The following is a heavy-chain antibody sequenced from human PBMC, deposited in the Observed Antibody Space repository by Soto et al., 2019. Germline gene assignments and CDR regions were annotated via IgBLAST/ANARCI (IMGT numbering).Heavy chain of an antibody. D-gene: IGHD3-10*01. CDR1: GGSISSDY. J-gene: IGHJ6*02. Sequence: SETLSLTCTVSGGSISSDYWSWIRQPPGKGLEWIGEIYYTGSTNYNPSLKSRVTISVDKSKNQFSLKLSSVTAADTAVYYCARAGWFGELLGYYYGMDVWGQGTTVTVSS. CDR2: IYYTGST. V-gene: IGHV4-59*12. CDR3: ARAGWFGELLGYYYGMDV.